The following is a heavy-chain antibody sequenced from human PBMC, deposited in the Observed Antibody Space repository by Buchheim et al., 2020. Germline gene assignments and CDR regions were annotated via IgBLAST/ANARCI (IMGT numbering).Heavy chain of an antibody. D-gene: IGHD4-23*01. CDR2: ISSSSSTI. CDR3: AKNSVVNYGYYFDH. V-gene: IGHV3-48*01. Sequence: EVQLVESGGGLVQPGGSLRLSCAASGFTFSSYSMNWVRQAPGKGLEWVSYISSSSSTIYYADSVKGRFTISRDNSKNTLSLQMGSLRADDTAMYYCAKNSVVNYGYYFDHWGQGIL. J-gene: IGHJ4*02. CDR1: GFTFSSYS.